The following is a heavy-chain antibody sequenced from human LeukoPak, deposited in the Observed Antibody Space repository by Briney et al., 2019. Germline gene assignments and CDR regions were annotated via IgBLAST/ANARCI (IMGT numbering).Heavy chain of an antibody. V-gene: IGHV4-59*01. Sequence: SETLSLTCTVSGGSISSYYWSWIRRPPGKGLEWIGYIYYSGSTNYNPSLKSRVTISVDTSKNQFSLKLSSVTAADTAVYYCAGAYCGGDCYSGRAFDIWGQGTMVTVSS. D-gene: IGHD2-21*02. CDR2: IYYSGST. CDR3: AGAYCGGDCYSGRAFDI. CDR1: GGSISSYY. J-gene: IGHJ3*02.